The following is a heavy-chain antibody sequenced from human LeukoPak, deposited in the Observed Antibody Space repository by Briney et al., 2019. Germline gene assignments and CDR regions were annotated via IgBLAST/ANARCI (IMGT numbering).Heavy chain of an antibody. Sequence: PSETLSLTCTVSGGSISSSSYYWGWIRQPPGKGLEWIGSIYYSGSTYYNPSLKSRVTISVDTSKNQFSLKLSSVTAADTAVYYCARMSSGYSGYVFDYWGQGTLVTVSS. J-gene: IGHJ4*02. CDR3: ARMSSGYSGYVFDY. V-gene: IGHV4-39*01. CDR2: IYYSGST. D-gene: IGHD5-12*01. CDR1: GGSISSSSYY.